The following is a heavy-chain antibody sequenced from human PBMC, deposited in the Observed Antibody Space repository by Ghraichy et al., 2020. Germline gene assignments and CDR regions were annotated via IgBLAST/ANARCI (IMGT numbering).Heavy chain of an antibody. CDR3: ARVPRAGYHLLGS. J-gene: IGHJ4*02. CDR2: INGGGSST. D-gene: IGHD3-9*01. Sequence: GGSLRLSCAASGFTFSSCWMHWVRQAPGKGLVWVSNINGGGSSTYYADSVKGRFTISRDNAKNKLYLQMNSLRVEDTAVYYCARVPRAGYHLLGSWGQGTLVTVSS. CDR1: GFTFSSCW. V-gene: IGHV3-74*01.